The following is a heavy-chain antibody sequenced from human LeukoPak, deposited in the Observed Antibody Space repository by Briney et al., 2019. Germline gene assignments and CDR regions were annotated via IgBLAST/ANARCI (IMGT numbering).Heavy chain of an antibody. V-gene: IGHV1-69*13. J-gene: IGHJ6*03. CDR3: ARGDIVVVPAAMKVGSYYYYYMDV. Sequence: ASVKVSCKASGGTFSSYAISWVRQAPGQGLEWMGGIIPIFGTANYAQKFQGRVTITADESTSTAYMELSSLRSEDTAVYYCARGDIVVVPAAMKVGSYYYYYMDVWGKGTTVTISS. D-gene: IGHD2-2*01. CDR1: GGTFSSYA. CDR2: IIPIFGTA.